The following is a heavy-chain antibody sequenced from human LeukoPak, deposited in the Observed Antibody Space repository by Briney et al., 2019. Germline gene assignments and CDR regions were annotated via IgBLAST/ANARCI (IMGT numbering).Heavy chain of an antibody. D-gene: IGHD2-2*01. Sequence: GGSLRLSCAASGFTFSSYAMSWVSQAPGKGLECISGFSGSGGSTYYADSVKGRFTISRDNSKNTLYLQMNSLRAEDTAVYYCAKDQAPAYNWGQGTLVTVSS. V-gene: IGHV3-23*01. J-gene: IGHJ4*02. CDR1: GFTFSSYA. CDR3: AKDQAPAYN. CDR2: FSGSGGST.